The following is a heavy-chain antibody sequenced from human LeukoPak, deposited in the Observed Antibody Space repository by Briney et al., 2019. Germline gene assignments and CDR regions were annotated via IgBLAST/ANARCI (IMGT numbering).Heavy chain of an antibody. V-gene: IGHV3-30*19. Sequence: PGGSLRLSCAASGFTFSSYGMHWVRQAPGKGLEWVAVISYDGSNKYYADSVKGRFTISRDNSKNTLYLQMNGLRAEDTAVYYCARGTPSSSGWLYYGMDVWGQGTTVTVSS. J-gene: IGHJ6*02. CDR3: ARGTPSSSGWLYYGMDV. CDR2: ISYDGSNK. CDR1: GFTFSSYG. D-gene: IGHD6-19*01.